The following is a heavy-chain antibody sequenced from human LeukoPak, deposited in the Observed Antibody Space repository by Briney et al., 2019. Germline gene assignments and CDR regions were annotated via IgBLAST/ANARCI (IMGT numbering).Heavy chain of an antibody. V-gene: IGHV4-38-2*02. CDR3: ARGASGSYFYFDY. J-gene: IGHJ4*02. D-gene: IGHD1-26*01. CDR2: IYHSGST. Sequence: SETLSLTCTVSGYSISSGYYWGWIRQPPGKGLEWIGSIYHSGSTYYNPSLKSRVTISVDTSENQFSLKLSSVTAADTAVYYCARGASGSYFYFDYWGQGTLVTVSS. CDR1: GYSISSGYY.